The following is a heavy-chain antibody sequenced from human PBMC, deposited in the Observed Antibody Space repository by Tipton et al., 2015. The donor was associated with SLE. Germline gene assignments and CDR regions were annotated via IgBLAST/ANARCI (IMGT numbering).Heavy chain of an antibody. CDR3: ARLGSTTYLTLDGFYFDY. V-gene: IGHV4-59*08. CDR1: GDSISSYY. Sequence: TLSLTCTVSGDSISSYYWSWIRQPPGKGLEWIGYIHHSGSTSYSPSLRSRVTISVDTSKNRLSLKVNSVTAADTAVYFCARLGSTTYLTLDGFYFDYWGQGTLVTVPS. D-gene: IGHD2/OR15-2a*01. J-gene: IGHJ4*02. CDR2: IHHSGST.